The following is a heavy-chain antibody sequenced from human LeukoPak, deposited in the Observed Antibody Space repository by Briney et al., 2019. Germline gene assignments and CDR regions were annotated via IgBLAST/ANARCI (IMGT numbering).Heavy chain of an antibody. J-gene: IGHJ6*02. V-gene: IGHV5-51*01. CDR1: GHRFSNYW. CDR2: IYPSDSDA. Sequence: GESLKISCKTSGHRFSNYWIAWVRQMPGKGLEYMGIIYPSDSDARYSPSFQGQVTISADKSISTACLHWSSLKASDTAMYYCATATGAVAGTLYGMDVWGQGTTVTVSS. D-gene: IGHD6-19*01. CDR3: ATATGAVAGTLYGMDV.